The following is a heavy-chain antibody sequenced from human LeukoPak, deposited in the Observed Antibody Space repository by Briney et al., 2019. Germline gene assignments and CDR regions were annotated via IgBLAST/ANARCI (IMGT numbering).Heavy chain of an antibody. CDR2: ISGSGGIT. D-gene: IGHD3-22*01. V-gene: IGHV3-23*01. Sequence: PSETLSLTCTVSGGPISSGSFYWSWIRQPPGTGLEWVSGISGSGGITYYADSVKGRFTISRDNSKNTLYLQMNSLRAEDTAVYYCARGRYDSSGYYSIFDYWGQGTLVTVSS. J-gene: IGHJ4*02. CDR3: ARGRYDSSGYYSIFDY. CDR1: GGPISSGS.